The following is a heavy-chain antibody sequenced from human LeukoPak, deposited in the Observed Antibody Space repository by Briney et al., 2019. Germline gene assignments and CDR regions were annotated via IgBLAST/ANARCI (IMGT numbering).Heavy chain of an antibody. CDR3: ARASHDYGDYSHFDY. V-gene: IGHV4-4*02. D-gene: IGHD4-17*01. CDR1: GGSISSSNW. CDR2: IYHSGST. Sequence: SETLSLTCAVSGGSISSSNWWSWVRQPPGKGPEWIGEIYHSGSTNYNPSLKSRVTIAVDKSKNLFSLKLSSVTAADTAVYYCARASHDYGDYSHFDYWGQGTLVTVSS. J-gene: IGHJ4*02.